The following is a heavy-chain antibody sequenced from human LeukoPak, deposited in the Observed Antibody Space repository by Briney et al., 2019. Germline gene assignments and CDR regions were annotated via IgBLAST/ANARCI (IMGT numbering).Heavy chain of an antibody. D-gene: IGHD4-11*01. CDR2: RNRNSGNT. CDR3: ARSNYGSERWFDP. V-gene: IGHV1-8*01. Sequence: ASVKGSCKASDYTFTSYDSNWVRQSTGQGLEWMGWRNRNSGNTGYAQKFPGKDTMTSDHSTSPAYTELSSLRSDDPAVYFCARSNYGSERWFDPWRQGTLVIVPS. J-gene: IGHJ5*02. CDR1: DYTFTSYD.